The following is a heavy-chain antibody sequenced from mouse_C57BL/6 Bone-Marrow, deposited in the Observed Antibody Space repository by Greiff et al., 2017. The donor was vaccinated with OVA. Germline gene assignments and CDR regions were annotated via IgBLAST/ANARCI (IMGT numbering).Heavy chain of an antibody. V-gene: IGHV1-52*01. D-gene: IGHD1-1*01. CDR1: GFTFTSSW. CDR2: IDPSDSET. Sequence: QVQLQQPGAELVRPGSSVKLSCKASGFTFTSSWMHWVKQRPIQGLEWIGTIDPSDSETHYNPKFKDKATLTVDKSASTAYMQHSSLTAEDSAVYYGARSTTVVANWYCDGWGTGTTVTVSS. J-gene: IGHJ1*03. CDR3: ARSTTVVANWYCDG.